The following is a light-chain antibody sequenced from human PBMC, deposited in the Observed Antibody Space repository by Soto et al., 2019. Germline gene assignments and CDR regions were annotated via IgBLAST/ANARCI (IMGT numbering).Light chain of an antibody. J-gene: IGLJ1*01. CDR2: EVN. Sequence: QSVLTQPPSASGSPGQSVTISCTGTSSDVGGYNYVSWYQQHPGNAPKLMIYEVNKRPSGVPDRFSGSKSGNTASLTVSGLQAEDEAEYSCSSYAGSNTYVFGTGTKLTVL. CDR3: SSYAGSNTYV. V-gene: IGLV2-8*01. CDR1: SSDVGGYNY.